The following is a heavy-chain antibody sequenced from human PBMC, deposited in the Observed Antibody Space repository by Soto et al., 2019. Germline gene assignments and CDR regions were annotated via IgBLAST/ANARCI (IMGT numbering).Heavy chain of an antibody. V-gene: IGHV3-15*07. CDR1: GLTFSNAW. CDR3: IGDYDSSGRSRVDY. CDR2: IKSKTDGGTT. D-gene: IGHD3-22*01. J-gene: IGHJ4*02. Sequence: GGSLRLSCAASGLTFSNAWMNWVRQAPGKGLEWVGRIKSKTDGGTTDYAAPVKGRFTISRDDSKNTLYLQMNSLKTEDTAVYYCIGDYDSSGRSRVDYWGQGTLVTVSS.